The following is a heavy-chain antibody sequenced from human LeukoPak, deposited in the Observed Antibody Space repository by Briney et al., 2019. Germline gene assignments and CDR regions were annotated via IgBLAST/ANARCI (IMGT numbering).Heavy chain of an antibody. Sequence: GGSLRLSCAASGFTFSDYYMSWIRQAPGKGLEWVSYISSSGSTIYYADSVRGRFTISRDNAKNSLYLQMNSLRAEDTAVYYCARQAIAVAGTLGSYYFDYWGQGTLVTVSS. V-gene: IGHV3-11*04. J-gene: IGHJ4*02. CDR1: GFTFSDYY. D-gene: IGHD6-19*01. CDR2: ISSSGSTI. CDR3: ARQAIAVAGTLGSYYFDY.